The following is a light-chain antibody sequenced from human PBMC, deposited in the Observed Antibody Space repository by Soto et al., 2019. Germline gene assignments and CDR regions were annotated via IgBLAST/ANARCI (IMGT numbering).Light chain of an antibody. CDR3: QQYNSYSGRT. Sequence: DIQMTQSPSTLSASVGDRVTITCRASQSISSWLAWYQQKPGKAPNLLIYDASILESGVPSRFSGSGSGTEFTLTISSLQPDDVATYYCQQYNSYSGRTFGQGTKVEIK. J-gene: IGKJ1*01. CDR1: QSISSW. CDR2: DAS. V-gene: IGKV1-5*01.